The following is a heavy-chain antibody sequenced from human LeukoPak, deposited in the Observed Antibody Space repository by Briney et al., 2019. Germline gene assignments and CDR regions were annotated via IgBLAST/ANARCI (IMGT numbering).Heavy chain of an antibody. CDR2: ISYDGSNI. CDR3: ARDRAAAPWGCFDY. Sequence: GGSLRLSCEASGFTFSHYAMHWVRQSPGKGLEWVALISYDGSNIQYADSVKGRFTISRDNSKNTLYLQMNTLRTEDTALYYCARDRAAAPWGCFDYWGQGTLVTVSS. CDR1: GFTFSHYA. J-gene: IGHJ4*02. D-gene: IGHD6-13*01. V-gene: IGHV3-30-3*01.